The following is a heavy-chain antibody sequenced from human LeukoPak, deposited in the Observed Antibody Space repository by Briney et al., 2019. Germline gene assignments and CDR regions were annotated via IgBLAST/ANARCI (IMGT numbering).Heavy chain of an antibody. V-gene: IGHV4-61*02. D-gene: IGHD6-13*01. J-gene: IGHJ4*02. Sequence: SETLSLTCTVSGGSLSSGSYYWSWIRQPAGKGLEWIGRIYTSGSTNYNPSLKSRVTISVDTSKNQFSLKLSSVTAADTAVYYCARESPQTGIAAAGTSHFDYWGQGTLVTVSS. CDR2: IYTSGST. CDR1: GGSLSSGSYY. CDR3: ARESPQTGIAAAGTSHFDY.